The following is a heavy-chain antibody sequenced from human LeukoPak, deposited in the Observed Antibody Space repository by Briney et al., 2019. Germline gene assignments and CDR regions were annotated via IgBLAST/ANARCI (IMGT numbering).Heavy chain of an antibody. Sequence: GGSLRLSCAASGFTFSSYWMSWVRQAPGKGLEWVANIKQDGSEKYYVDSVKGRFTISRDNSKNTLYLQMNSLRAEDTAVYYCAKDWATVMADYWGQGTLVTVSS. J-gene: IGHJ4*02. D-gene: IGHD3-16*01. CDR1: GFTFSSYW. CDR3: AKDWATVMADY. CDR2: IKQDGSEK. V-gene: IGHV3-7*01.